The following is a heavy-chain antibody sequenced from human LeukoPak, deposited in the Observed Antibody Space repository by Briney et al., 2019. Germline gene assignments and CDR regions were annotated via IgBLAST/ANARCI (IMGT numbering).Heavy chain of an antibody. D-gene: IGHD6-13*01. CDR3: AGGSSSWYGGYYYYMDV. V-gene: IGHV4-59*02. Sequence: ETLSLTRTVSGGSVSSYYWSWIRQPPGQGLEWIGYIYYSGSTNYNPSLKSRVTISVDTSKNQFSLKLSSVTAADTAVYYCAGGSSSWYGGYYYYMDVWGKGTTVTVSS. CDR1: GGSVSSYY. CDR2: IYYSGST. J-gene: IGHJ6*03.